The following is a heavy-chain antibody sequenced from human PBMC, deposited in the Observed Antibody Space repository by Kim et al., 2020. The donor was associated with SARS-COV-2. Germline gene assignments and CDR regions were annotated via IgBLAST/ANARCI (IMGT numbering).Heavy chain of an antibody. CDR1: GFTFSDYY. D-gene: IGHD6-19*01. J-gene: IGHJ6*03. Sequence: GGSLRLSCAASGFTFSDYYMSWIRQAPGKGLEGVSYISSSGSTIYYADSVKGRFTISRDNAKNSLYLQMNSLRAEDTAVYYCARLSLSYSSGWGPYYYYYMDVWGKGTTVTVSS. CDR2: ISSSGSTI. CDR3: ARLSLSYSSGWGPYYYYYMDV. V-gene: IGHV3-11*01.